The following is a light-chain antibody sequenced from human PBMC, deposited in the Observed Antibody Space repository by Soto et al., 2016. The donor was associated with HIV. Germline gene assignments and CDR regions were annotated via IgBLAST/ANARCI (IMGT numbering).Light chain of an antibody. V-gene: IGKV2-30*02. Sequence: DVALTQSPLSLPVTLGQPASISCRSSQSLVHSDGNSYLTWFHQRPGQSPRRLIYQASKRDSGVPDRFSGSGSGTDFTLKISRVEAEDVGVYYCMQGEYWRTFGQGTKVDIK. CDR1: QSLVHSDGNSY. CDR3: MQGEYWRT. J-gene: IGKJ1*01. CDR2: QAS.